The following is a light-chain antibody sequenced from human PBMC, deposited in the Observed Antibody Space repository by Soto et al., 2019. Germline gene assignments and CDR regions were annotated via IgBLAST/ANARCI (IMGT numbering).Light chain of an antibody. CDR2: GNS. V-gene: IGLV1-40*01. CDR3: ASWDDSLNGVV. CDR1: SSNIGAGYD. Sequence: QSVLTQPPSVSGAPGQRVTISCTGSSSNIGAGYDVHWYQQLPRTAPKLLIYGNSNRPSGVPDRFSGSKSGTSASLAITGLQAEDEADYYCASWDDSLNGVVFGGGTKLTVL. J-gene: IGLJ2*01.